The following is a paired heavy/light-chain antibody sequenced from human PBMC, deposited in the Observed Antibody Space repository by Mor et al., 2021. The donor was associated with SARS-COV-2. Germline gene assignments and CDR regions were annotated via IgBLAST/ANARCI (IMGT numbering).Heavy chain of an antibody. D-gene: IGHD6-19*01. CDR2: ISDGGDST. V-gene: IGHV3-23*01. Sequence: VQLLESGGGLVQPGGSLRLSCTASRLTFSNYAMNWVRQAPGKGLEWVSTISDGGDSTYYADSVKGRFTISRDNSKNTVYLQMNSLRVEDTAIYYCAKDQQQWLGGWFDPWGQGTLVTVSS. J-gene: IGHJ5*02. CDR1: RLTFSNYA. CDR3: AKDQQQWLGGWFDP.
Light chain of an antibody. CDR1: QSVSSN. V-gene: IGKV3-15*01. CDR2: GAS. CDR3: QQYNNWPPFT. Sequence: EIVMTQSPATLSVSPGERATLSCRASQSVSSNLAWYQQKPGQAPRLLIYGASTRATGIPARFSGSGSETEFILTISSLQSEDFAVYYCQQYNNWPPFTFGPGTKVDIK. J-gene: IGKJ3*01.